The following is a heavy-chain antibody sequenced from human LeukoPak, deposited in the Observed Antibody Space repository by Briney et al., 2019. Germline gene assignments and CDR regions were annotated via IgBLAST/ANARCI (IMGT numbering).Heavy chain of an antibody. CDR2: ISGSGGST. J-gene: IGHJ4*02. D-gene: IGHD6-13*01. CDR3: AIKGGIAAYYRFDY. CDR1: GFSFSSYA. Sequence: GGSLRLSCAASGFSFSSYAMSWVRQAPGKGLEWVSAISGSGGSTYYADSVKGRFTISRDNSKNTLYLQMNSLRAEDTAVYYCAIKGGIAAYYRFDYWGQGTLVTVSS. V-gene: IGHV3-23*01.